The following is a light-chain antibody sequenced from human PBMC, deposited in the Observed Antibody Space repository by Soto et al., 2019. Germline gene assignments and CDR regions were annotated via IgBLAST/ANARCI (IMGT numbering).Light chain of an antibody. CDR2: EVD. V-gene: IGLV2-14*01. CDR3: SSYTVINTAV. J-gene: IGLJ3*02. Sequence: QSALTQPASVSGSPGQSISISCTGSSSDVGAYNYVAWYQQKPGKAPKLLIYEVDHRPSGISHRFSGSKSGNTASLTISGLQTEDEGDYYCSSYTVINTAVFGGGTKLPVL. CDR1: SSDVGAYNY.